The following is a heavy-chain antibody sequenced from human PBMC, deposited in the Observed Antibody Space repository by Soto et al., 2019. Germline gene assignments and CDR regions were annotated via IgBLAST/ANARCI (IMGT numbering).Heavy chain of an antibody. J-gene: IGHJ4*02. V-gene: IGHV4-31*03. Sequence: SETLCLTCTVSGGSISSGGYYWSWIRQHPGKGLEWIGYIYYSGSTYYNPSLKSRVTISVDTSKNQFSLKLSSVTAADTAVYYCARSDSGYSDSYFDYWGQGTLVTVSS. CDR2: IYYSGST. D-gene: IGHD3-9*01. CDR1: GGSISSGGYY. CDR3: ARSDSGYSDSYFDY.